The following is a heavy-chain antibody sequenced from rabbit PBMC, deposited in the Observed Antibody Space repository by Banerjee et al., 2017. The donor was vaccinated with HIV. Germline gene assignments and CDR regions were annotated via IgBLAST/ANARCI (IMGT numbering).Heavy chain of an antibody. J-gene: IGHJ4*01. D-gene: IGHD8-1*01. CDR2: IYTSSGST. CDR3: ARDSAGGSGYIFNL. CDR1: GIDFSSYYY. Sequence: QEPLKESGGGLVTPGGTLTLTCKASGIDFSSYYYMCWVRQAPGKGLEWIACIYTSSGSTWYASWVNGRFTSSKTSSTTVTLQMTSLTAADTATYFCARDSAGGSGYIFNLWGPGTLVTDS. V-gene: IGHV1S43*01.